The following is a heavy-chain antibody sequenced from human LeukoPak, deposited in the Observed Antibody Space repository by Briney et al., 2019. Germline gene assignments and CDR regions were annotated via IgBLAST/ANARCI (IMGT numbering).Heavy chain of an antibody. V-gene: IGHV4-31*03. CDR3: ARVGHLSPTEFDY. CDR2: IYYSGST. Sequence: PSQTLSLTCTVSGGSISSGGYYWSWIRQHPGKGLEWIGYIYYSGSTYYNPSLNSRVTISVDTSKNQFSLKLSSVTAADTAVYYCARVGHLSPTEFDYWGQGTLVTVSS. D-gene: IGHD4-17*01. CDR1: GGSISSGGYY. J-gene: IGHJ4*02.